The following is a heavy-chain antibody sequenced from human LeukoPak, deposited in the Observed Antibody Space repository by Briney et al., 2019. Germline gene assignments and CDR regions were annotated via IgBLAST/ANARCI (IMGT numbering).Heavy chain of an antibody. CDR3: ARDLRESGEEAFDI. V-gene: IGHV3-53*01. CDR2: IYSGGST. J-gene: IGHJ3*02. D-gene: IGHD3-16*01. CDR1: GFSVSNNY. Sequence: GGSLRLSCAASGFSVSNNYMIWVRQAPGKGLEWVSIIYSGGSTYYADSVKGRFTISRDNSKNTLYLQMNSLRAEDTAVFYCARDLRESGEEAFDIWGQGTMVTVSS.